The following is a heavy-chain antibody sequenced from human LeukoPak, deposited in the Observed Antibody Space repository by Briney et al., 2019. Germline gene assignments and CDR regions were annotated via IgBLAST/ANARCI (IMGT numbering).Heavy chain of an antibody. CDR1: GVTFGDYA. J-gene: IGHJ4*02. CDR2: ISGSGSTI. Sequence: GGSLRLSCTTSGVTFGDYAMSWVRQAPGKGLEWVSYISGSGSTILYADSVKGRFTISRDNSKNSLYLQMNSLRAEDTALYYCAKDTRRSGWYGRIDYWGQGTLVTVSS. V-gene: IGHV3-43*02. D-gene: IGHD6-19*01. CDR3: AKDTRRSGWYGRIDY.